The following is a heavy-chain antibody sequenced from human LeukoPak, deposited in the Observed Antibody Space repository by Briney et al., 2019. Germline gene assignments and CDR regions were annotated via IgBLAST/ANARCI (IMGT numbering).Heavy chain of an antibody. Sequence: GGSLRLSCAASAFTFSTYSMNWVRQAPGKGLEWVASISSSSIYIHYADSVKGRFTISRDNAKNSLYLQMNSLRAEDTAVYYCARDQTTYLTTTEYKWFDPWGQGTLVTVSS. J-gene: IGHJ5*02. CDR2: ISSSSIYI. CDR3: ARDQTTYLTTTEYKWFDP. CDR1: AFTFSTYS. D-gene: IGHD1-1*01. V-gene: IGHV3-21*01.